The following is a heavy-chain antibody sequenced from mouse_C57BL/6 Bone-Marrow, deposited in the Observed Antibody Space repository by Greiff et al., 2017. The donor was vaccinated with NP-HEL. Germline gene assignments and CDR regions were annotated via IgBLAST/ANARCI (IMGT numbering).Heavy chain of an antibody. D-gene: IGHD1-2*01. Sequence: DVQLVESGAGLVQPGGSLKLSCAASGFTFSGYGMAWVRQAPGKGPEWVGLICTVACSIYYADTVTGRFTLSREKATNTPYLEMSSRRSEDEAMYYCGRNEGTAWFAYWGQGTLVTVSA. CDR3: GRNEGTAWFAY. V-gene: IGHV5-15*01. CDR2: ICTVACSI. J-gene: IGHJ3*01. CDR1: GFTFSGYG.